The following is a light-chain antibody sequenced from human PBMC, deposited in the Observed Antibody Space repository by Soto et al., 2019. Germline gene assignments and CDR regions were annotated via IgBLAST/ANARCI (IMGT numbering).Light chain of an antibody. CDR1: SSDVGSYNL. CDR2: EGT. J-gene: IGLJ1*01. CDR3: CSHVTGSTYV. Sequence: QSALTQPASMSGSPGQSITISCTGISSDVGSYNLVSWYQQHPGTAPKLIIYEGTKRPSGVSNRFSGSKSGNTASLTIYGLQAEDEADYYCCSHVTGSTYVFGIGTKVTVL. V-gene: IGLV2-23*01.